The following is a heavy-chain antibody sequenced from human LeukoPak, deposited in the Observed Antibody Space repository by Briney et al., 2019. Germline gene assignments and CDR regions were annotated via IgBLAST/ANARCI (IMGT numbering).Heavy chain of an antibody. V-gene: IGHV3-30*03. CDR1: GFTFSSYG. J-gene: IGHJ4*02. CDR2: ISYDGSNK. D-gene: IGHD3-10*01. Sequence: HPGGSLRLSCAASGFTFSSYGMHWVRQAPGKGLEWVAVISYDGSNKYYADSVKGRFTISRDNAKNTVFLQMSSLRAEDTALYYCARKSASGNYPLDYWGQGTLVTVSS. CDR3: ARKSASGNYPLDY.